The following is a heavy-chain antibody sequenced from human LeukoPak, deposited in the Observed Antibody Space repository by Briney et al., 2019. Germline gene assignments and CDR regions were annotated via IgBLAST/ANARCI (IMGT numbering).Heavy chain of an antibody. Sequence: PSETLSLTCAVYGGSFSGYYWSWIRQPPGKGLEWIGEINYSGSTNYNPSLKSRLTISVDTSKNQFSLKMNSVTAADTAMYYCGKVGGNSNSWGQGTRVTVSS. V-gene: IGHV4-34*01. CDR1: GGSFSGYY. D-gene: IGHD4-23*01. CDR2: INYSGST. J-gene: IGHJ4*02. CDR3: GKVGGNSNS.